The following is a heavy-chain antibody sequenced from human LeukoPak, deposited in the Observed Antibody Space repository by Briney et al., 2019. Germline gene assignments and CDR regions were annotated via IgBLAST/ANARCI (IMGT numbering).Heavy chain of an antibody. J-gene: IGHJ4*02. CDR2: ISYDGSNK. V-gene: IGHV3-30*18. CDR1: GFTFSSYG. CDR3: AKERPSSGYFDYFDY. Sequence: GRSLRLSCAASGFTFSSYGMHWVRQAPGKGLEWVAVISYDGSNKYYADSVKGRSTISRDNSKNTLYLQLNSLRAEDTAVYYCAKERPSSGYFDYFDYWGQGTLVTVSS. D-gene: IGHD3-22*01.